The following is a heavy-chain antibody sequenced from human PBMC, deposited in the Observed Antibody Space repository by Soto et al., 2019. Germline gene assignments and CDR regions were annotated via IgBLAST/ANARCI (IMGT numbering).Heavy chain of an antibody. D-gene: IGHD6-13*01. CDR1: GFTVSSNY. V-gene: IGHV3-66*01. CDR2: IYSGGST. J-gene: IGHJ4*02. CDR3: AREGSSCFYYFDY. Sequence: PGGSLRLSCASSGFTVSSNYMSWVRQAPGKGLEWVSVIYSGGSTYYADSVKGRFTISRDNSKNTLYLQMNSLRAEDTAVYYCAREGSSCFYYFDYWGQGTLVTVSS.